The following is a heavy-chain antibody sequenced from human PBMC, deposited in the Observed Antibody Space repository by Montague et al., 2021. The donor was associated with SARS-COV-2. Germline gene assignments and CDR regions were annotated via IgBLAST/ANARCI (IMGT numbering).Heavy chain of an antibody. CDR3: ARHYYGSGSYYLGEFDY. CDR2: IYYSGST. CDR1: GGSISSSSYY. Sequence: SETLSLTCTVSGGSISSSSYYWGWIRQPPGKGLEWIGSIYYSGSTYYNPSLKSRVTISVDTSKNQSSLKLSSVTAADTAVYYCARHYYGSGSYYLGEFDYWGQGTLVTVSS. V-gene: IGHV4-39*01. D-gene: IGHD3-10*01. J-gene: IGHJ4*02.